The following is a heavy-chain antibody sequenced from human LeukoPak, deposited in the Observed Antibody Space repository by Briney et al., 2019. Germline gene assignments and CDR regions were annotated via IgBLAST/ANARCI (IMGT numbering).Heavy chain of an antibody. CDR3: TRVRFLEWLLHYYGMDV. D-gene: IGHD3-3*01. Sequence: PGRSLRLSCTASGFTFGDYAMSWVRQAPGKGLEWVGFIRSKAYGGTTEYAASVKGRFTISRDDSKSIAYLQMNSLKTEDTAVYYCTRVRFLEWLLHYYGMDVRGQGTTVTVSS. J-gene: IGHJ6*02. V-gene: IGHV3-49*04. CDR1: GFTFGDYA. CDR2: IRSKAYGGTT.